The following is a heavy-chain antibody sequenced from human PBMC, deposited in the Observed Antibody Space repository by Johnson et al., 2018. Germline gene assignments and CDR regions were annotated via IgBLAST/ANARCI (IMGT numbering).Heavy chain of an antibody. V-gene: IGHV3-23*04. CDR2: ISGSGGST. D-gene: IGHD1-26*01. Sequence: VQLVQSGGGLVQPGRSLRLSCAASGFTFDDYAMHWVRQAPGKGLEWVSGISGSGGSTYYADSVKGRFTISRDNSKNTLYLQMNSLRAEDRAVYYCAGADRLSDYYYYYGMDVWGQGTTVTVSS. J-gene: IGHJ6*02. CDR3: AGADRLSDYYYYYGMDV. CDR1: GFTFDDYA.